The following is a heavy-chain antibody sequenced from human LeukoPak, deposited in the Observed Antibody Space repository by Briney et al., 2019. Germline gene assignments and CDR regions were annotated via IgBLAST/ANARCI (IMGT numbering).Heavy chain of an antibody. D-gene: IGHD6-19*01. CDR3: AREEQWLGHQAEVQVSFDY. CDR2: IYTSGST. V-gene: IGHV4-4*07. Sequence: SETLSLTCTVSGASISSYYWSWIRQPAGKGLEWIGRIYTSGSTNYNPSLKSRVTMSVDTSKNQFSLKLSSVTAADTAVYYCAREEQWLGHQAEVQVSFDYWGQGTLVTASS. CDR1: GASISSYY. J-gene: IGHJ4*02.